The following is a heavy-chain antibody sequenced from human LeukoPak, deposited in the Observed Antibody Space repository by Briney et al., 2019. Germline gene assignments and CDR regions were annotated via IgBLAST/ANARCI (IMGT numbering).Heavy chain of an antibody. J-gene: IGHJ4*02. Sequence: GGSLRLSCAASGFTFSSYGMHWVRQAPGKGLEWVAVIWYDGSNKYYADSVKGRFTISRDNSKNTLYLQMNSLRAEDTAVYYCARDKVDYGGNSGSFDYWGQGTLVTVSS. V-gene: IGHV3-33*01. CDR3: ARDKVDYGGNSGSFDY. CDR2: IWYDGSNK. D-gene: IGHD4-23*01. CDR1: GFTFSSYG.